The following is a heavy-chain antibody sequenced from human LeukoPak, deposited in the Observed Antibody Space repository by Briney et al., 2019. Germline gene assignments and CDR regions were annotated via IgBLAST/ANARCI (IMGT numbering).Heavy chain of an antibody. CDR3: ARGASSGWYEWFGY. CDR2: IYYSGST. J-gene: IGHJ4*02. CDR1: GGSISSGGYY. V-gene: IGHV4-31*03. Sequence: PSQTLSLTCTVSGGSISSGGYYWSWIRQHPGKGLEWIGYIYYSGSTYYNPSLKSRVTISVDTSKNQFSLKLSSVTAADTAVYYCARGASSGWYEWFGYWGQGTLVTVSS. D-gene: IGHD6-19*01.